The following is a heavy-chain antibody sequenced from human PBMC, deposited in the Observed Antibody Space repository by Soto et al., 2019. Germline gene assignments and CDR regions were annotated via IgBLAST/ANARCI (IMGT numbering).Heavy chain of an antibody. CDR2: IYYSGST. CDR1: GGSVNSGSYY. D-gene: IGHD3-10*01. Sequence: PSESLYLTCTVSGGSVNSGSYYGSWIRQPPGKGLEWIGYIYYSGSTNYNPSLKSRVTISVDTSKNQFSLKLSSVTAADTAVYYCARTPATGSGDYWGQGTLVTVSS. V-gene: IGHV4-61*01. CDR3: ARTPATGSGDY. J-gene: IGHJ4*02.